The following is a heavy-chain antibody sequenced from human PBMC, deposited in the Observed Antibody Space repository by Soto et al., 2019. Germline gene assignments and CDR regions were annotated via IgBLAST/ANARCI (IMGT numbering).Heavy chain of an antibody. D-gene: IGHD2-15*01. CDR2: INPNSGGT. CDR1: GYTFTSYY. Sequence: SVKVSCKASGYTFTSYYMHWVRQAPGQGLEWMGWINPNSGGTNYAQKFQGRVTMTRDTSISTAYMELSRLRSDDTAVYYCEATYPRVVYYYGMDVWGQGTTATVSS. CDR3: EATYPRVVYYYGMDV. J-gene: IGHJ6*02. V-gene: IGHV1-2*02.